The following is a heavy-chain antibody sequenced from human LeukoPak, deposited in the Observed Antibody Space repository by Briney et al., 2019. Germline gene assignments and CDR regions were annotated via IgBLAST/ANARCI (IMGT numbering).Heavy chain of an antibody. CDR2: TYYRSKWYN. V-gene: IGHV6-1*01. Sequence: SQTLSLTCAISGDSVSRNTAGWNWIRQSPSRGLEWLGRTYYRSKWYNDFAPSVRNRITINPDTSQNQFSLKLSSVTAADTAVYYCASRKLGNDYWGQGTLVTVSS. J-gene: IGHJ4*02. CDR3: ASRKLGNDY. CDR1: GDSVSRNTAG. D-gene: IGHD7-27*01.